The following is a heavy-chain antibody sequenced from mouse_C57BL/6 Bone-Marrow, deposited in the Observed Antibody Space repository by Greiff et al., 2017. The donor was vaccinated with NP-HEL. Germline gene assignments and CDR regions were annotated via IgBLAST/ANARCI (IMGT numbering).Heavy chain of an antibody. Sequence: QVQLKQPGAELVKPGASVKLSCKASGYTFTSYWMQWVKQRPGQGLEWIGEIDPSDSYTNYNQKFKGKATLTVDTSSSTAYMQLSSLTSEDSAVYYCAREGDWGQGTLVTVSA. J-gene: IGHJ3*01. CDR1: GYTFTSYW. CDR2: IDPSDSYT. V-gene: IGHV1-50*01. CDR3: AREGD.